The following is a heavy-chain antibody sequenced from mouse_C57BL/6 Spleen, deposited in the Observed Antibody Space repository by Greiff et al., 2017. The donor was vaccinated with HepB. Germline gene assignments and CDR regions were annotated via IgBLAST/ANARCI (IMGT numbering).Heavy chain of an antibody. CDR3: ARGTTTVVAKGY. CDR1: GYAFSSYW. CDR2: IYPGDGDT. J-gene: IGHJ2*01. V-gene: IGHV1-80*01. D-gene: IGHD1-1*01. Sequence: QVHVKQSGAELVKPGASVKISCKASGYAFSSYWMNWVKQRPGKGLEWIGQIYPGDGDTNYNGKFKGKATLTADKSSSTAYMQLSSLTSEDSAVYFCARGTTTVVAKGYWGQGTTLTVSS.